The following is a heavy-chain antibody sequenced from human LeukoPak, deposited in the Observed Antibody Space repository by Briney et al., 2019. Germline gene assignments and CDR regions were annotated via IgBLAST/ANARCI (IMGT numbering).Heavy chain of an antibody. Sequence: GGSLRLSCAASGFTFSSYSMNWVRQAPGKGLEWVSSISSSSSYLYYADSVKGRFTISRDNAKNSLYLQMNSLRAEDTAVYYCARVDSGYSGYGPFLNWGQGTLVTVSS. J-gene: IGHJ4*02. CDR1: GFTFSSYS. CDR3: ARVDSGYSGYGPFLN. D-gene: IGHD5-12*01. CDR2: ISSSSSYL. V-gene: IGHV3-21*01.